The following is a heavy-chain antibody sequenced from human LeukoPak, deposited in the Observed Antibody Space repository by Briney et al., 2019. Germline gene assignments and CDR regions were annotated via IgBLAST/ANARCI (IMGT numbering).Heavy chain of an antibody. CDR2: FDPEDGET. D-gene: IGHD3-10*01. CDR1: GYTPTELS. Sequence: GASVKVSCKVSGYTPTELSMHWVRQGPGKGLEWMGGFDPEDGETIYAQKFQGRVTMTEDTSTDTAYMELSSLRSEDTAVYYCATDIYGSGSYYNHWGQGTLVTVSP. V-gene: IGHV1-24*01. J-gene: IGHJ5*02. CDR3: ATDIYGSGSYYNH.